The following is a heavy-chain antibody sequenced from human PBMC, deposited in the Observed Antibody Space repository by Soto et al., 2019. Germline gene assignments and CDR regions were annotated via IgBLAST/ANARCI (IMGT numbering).Heavy chain of an antibody. Sequence: GGSLRLSCAASGFTFSSYWMSWVRQAPGKGLEWVANIKQDGSEKYYVDSVKGRFTISRDNAKNSLYLQMNSLRAEDTAVYYCARDLSSGWYRGLDWGQGTLVTVSS. CDR3: ARDLSSGWYRGLD. D-gene: IGHD6-19*01. J-gene: IGHJ4*02. CDR2: IKQDGSEK. CDR1: GFTFSSYW. V-gene: IGHV3-7*05.